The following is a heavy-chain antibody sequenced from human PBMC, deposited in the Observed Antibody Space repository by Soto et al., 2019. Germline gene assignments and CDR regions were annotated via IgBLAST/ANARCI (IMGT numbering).Heavy chain of an antibody. V-gene: IGHV3-30*18. Sequence: QVQLVESGGGVVQPGRSLRLSCAASGFTFSSYGMHWVRQAPGKGLEWVAVISYDGSNKYYADSVKGRFTISRDNSTNALYLQMNSLRAEDTAVYYCAKDLGGDKEWELYYYYYGMDVWGQGPKVTVSS. CDR3: AKDLGGDKEWELYYYYYGMDV. CDR1: GFTFSSYG. CDR2: ISYDGSNK. J-gene: IGHJ6*02. D-gene: IGHD1-26*01.